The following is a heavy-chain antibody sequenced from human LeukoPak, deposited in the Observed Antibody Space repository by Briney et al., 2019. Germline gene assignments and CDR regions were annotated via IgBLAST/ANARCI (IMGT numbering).Heavy chain of an antibody. Sequence: GRSLRLSCAASGFTFSSYGMHWVRQAPGKGLEWVAVISYDGSNKYYADSVKGRFTISRDNSKNTLYLQMNSLGAEDTAVYYCAKDLQYCSGGSCYPYRHWYFDLWGRGTLVTVSS. D-gene: IGHD2-15*01. CDR2: ISYDGSNK. CDR3: AKDLQYCSGGSCYPYRHWYFDL. J-gene: IGHJ2*01. V-gene: IGHV3-30*18. CDR1: GFTFSSYG.